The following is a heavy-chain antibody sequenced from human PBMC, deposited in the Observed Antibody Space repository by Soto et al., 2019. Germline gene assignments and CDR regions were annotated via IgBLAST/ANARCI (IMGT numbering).Heavy chain of an antibody. CDR1: GYSFTGYY. V-gene: IGHV1-2*02. Sequence: ASVKVSCKASGYSFTGYYLHWVRQAPGQGLEWMGWINPNTGGINYAQRFQGRVTLTRDTSINTAYMELSRLTSDDTAVYYCARFSSGFDYWGQRTLVTVSS. CDR3: ARFSSGFDY. CDR2: INPNTGGI. D-gene: IGHD6-19*01. J-gene: IGHJ4*02.